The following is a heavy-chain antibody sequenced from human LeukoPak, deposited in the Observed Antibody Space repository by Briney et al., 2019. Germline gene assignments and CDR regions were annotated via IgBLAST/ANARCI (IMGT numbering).Heavy chain of an antibody. CDR3: ARDLSLS. CDR1: GYTFTGYY. Sequence: ASVKVSCKPSGYTFTGYYIHWVRQAPGQGLEWMGWINPNSGGTNYAQKFQGRVTLTRDTSISTAYMELSGLRSDDTAVYYCARDLSLSWGKGTTVTVSS. CDR2: INPNSGGT. D-gene: IGHD3-16*02. J-gene: IGHJ6*04. V-gene: IGHV1-2*02.